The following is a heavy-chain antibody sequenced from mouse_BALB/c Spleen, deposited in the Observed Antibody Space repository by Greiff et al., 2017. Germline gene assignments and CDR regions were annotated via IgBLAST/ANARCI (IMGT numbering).Heavy chain of an antibody. J-gene: IGHJ4*01. D-gene: IGHD4-1*01. V-gene: IGHV2-6-7*01. CDR1: GFSLTGYG. CDR3: ARASELGRDAMDY. Sequence: VQLQESGPGLVAPSQSLSITCTVSGFSLTGYGVNWVRQPPGKGLEWLGMIWGDGSTDYNSALKSRLSISKDNSKSQVFLKMNSLQTDDTARYYCARASELGRDAMDYWGQGTSVTVSS. CDR2: IWGDGST.